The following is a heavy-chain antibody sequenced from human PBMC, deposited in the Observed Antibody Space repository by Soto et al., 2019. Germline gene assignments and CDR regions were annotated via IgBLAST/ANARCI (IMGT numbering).Heavy chain of an antibody. CDR3: ARPVGAYGSSWVNWFDP. D-gene: IGHD3-22*01. CDR1: GFTFRTYG. J-gene: IGHJ5*02. CDR2: ISFDGTKT. V-gene: IGHV3-30*03. Sequence: QVQLVESGGGVVQPEKSLRLSCAASGFTFRTYGMHWVRQAPGKGLEWVAVISFDGTKTSYADSVKGRFTISRDNSKTTVYLQMNSLRPDDTAVYYCARPVGAYGSSWVNWFDPWGQGTLVTVSS.